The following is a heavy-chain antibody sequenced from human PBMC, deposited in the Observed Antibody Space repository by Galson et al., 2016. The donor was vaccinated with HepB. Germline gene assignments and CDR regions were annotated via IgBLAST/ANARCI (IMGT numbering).Heavy chain of an antibody. J-gene: IGHJ6*02. V-gene: IGHV3-23*01. CDR2: ISAIGDRT. CDR1: GFTFWNYD. D-gene: IGHD3-22*01. Sequence: SLRLSCAASGFTFWNYDITWVRQAPGKGLEWVSVISAIGDRTYYADSVKGRFTIFRDNSNNIMYLQMNSLRVEDTAVYFCSSSHYYYMSGGSRTGDGMDVWGQGSTVTVSS. CDR3: SSSHYYYMSGGSRTGDGMDV.